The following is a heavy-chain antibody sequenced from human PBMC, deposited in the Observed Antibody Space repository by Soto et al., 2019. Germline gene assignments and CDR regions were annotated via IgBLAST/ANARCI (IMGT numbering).Heavy chain of an antibody. CDR2: ISSSSSTI. Sequence: GGSLRLSCAASGFTFSSYSMNWVRQAPGKGLEWVSYISSSSSTIYYADSVKGRFTISRDNAKNSLYLQMNSLRAEDTAVYYCARAGYSNYRNPIDYWGQGTLVTVSS. J-gene: IGHJ4*02. CDR1: GFTFSSYS. D-gene: IGHD4-4*01. V-gene: IGHV3-48*01. CDR3: ARAGYSNYRNPIDY.